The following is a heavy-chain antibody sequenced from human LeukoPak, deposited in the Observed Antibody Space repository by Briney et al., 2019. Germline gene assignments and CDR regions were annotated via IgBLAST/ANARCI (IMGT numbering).Heavy chain of an antibody. CDR3: AVGPYSSGWPTHP. Sequence: NPSETLSLTCAVYGGSFSGYYWSWIRQPPGKGLEWIGEINHSGSTNYNPSLKSRVTISVDTSKNQFSLKLSSVTAADTAVYYCAVGPYSSGWPTHPWGQGTLVTVSS. J-gene: IGHJ5*02. CDR1: GGSFSGYY. D-gene: IGHD6-19*01. V-gene: IGHV4-34*01. CDR2: INHSGST.